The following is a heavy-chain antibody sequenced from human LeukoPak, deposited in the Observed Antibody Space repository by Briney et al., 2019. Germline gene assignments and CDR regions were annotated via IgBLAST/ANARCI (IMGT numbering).Heavy chain of an antibody. J-gene: IGHJ5*02. D-gene: IGHD2-15*01. CDR3: AREYCSGSSCPGGWWFDP. CDR1: GYTFTSYD. V-gene: IGHV1-8*01. Sequence: ASVTVSCKASGYTFTSYDINWVRQAAGQGLEWMGWMNANSGNTGYAQKFQGRVSMTRNTSIRTAYMELSSLRSEDTAVYYCAREYCSGSSCPGGWWFDPWGQGTLVTVSS. CDR2: MNANSGNT.